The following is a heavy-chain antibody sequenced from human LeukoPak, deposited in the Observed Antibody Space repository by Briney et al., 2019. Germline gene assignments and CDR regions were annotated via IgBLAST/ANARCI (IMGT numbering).Heavy chain of an antibody. V-gene: IGHV4-39*01. CDR1: GGSISSSRYY. CDR2: IFYSGNT. Sequence: SETLSLTCNVSGGSISSSRYYWGWIRQSPGKGLGWIGSIFYSGNTYYNPSLQSRVTVSVDTSKNQFSLKLSSVTAADTAVYYCARTLGQQLVNFDYWGQGALVTVSS. J-gene: IGHJ4*02. CDR3: ARTLGQQLVNFDY. D-gene: IGHD6-13*01.